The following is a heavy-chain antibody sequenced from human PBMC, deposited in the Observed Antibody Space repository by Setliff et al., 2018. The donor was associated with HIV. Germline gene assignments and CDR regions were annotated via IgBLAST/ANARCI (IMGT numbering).Heavy chain of an antibody. CDR2: IYYSGST. J-gene: IGHJ4*02. CDR1: GGSIWNYY. V-gene: IGHV4-39*01. D-gene: IGHD2-15*01. CDR3: ARVVDADYLDY. Sequence: LSLTCTVSGGSIWNYYWSWIRQPPGKGLEWIGTIYYSGSTYYKPSLKSRVTISVDTSKNQFSLKLNSVTAADTAMYYCARVVDADYLDYWGQGTPVTVSS.